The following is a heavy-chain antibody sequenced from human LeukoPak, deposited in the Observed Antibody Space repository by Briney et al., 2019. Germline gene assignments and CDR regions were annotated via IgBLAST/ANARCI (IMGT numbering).Heavy chain of an antibody. V-gene: IGHV4-34*01. J-gene: IGHJ6*02. Sequence: KASETLSLTCAVHGGSFSGYYWSWIRQPLGKGLEWIGEINHSGSTNYNPSLKSRVTISVDTSKNQFSLKLSSVTAADTAVYYCARARHCSSTSCYYYYYYGMDVWGQGTTVTVSS. CDR1: GGSFSGYY. D-gene: IGHD2-2*01. CDR2: INHSGST. CDR3: ARARHCSSTSCYYYYYYGMDV.